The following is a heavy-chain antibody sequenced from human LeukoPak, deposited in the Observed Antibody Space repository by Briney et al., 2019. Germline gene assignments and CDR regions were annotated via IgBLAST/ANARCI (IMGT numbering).Heavy chain of an antibody. Sequence: ASVTVSCKASGYTFTSYGISWVRQAPGQGLAWMGWISAYNGNTNYAQKLQGRVTMTTDTSTSTAYMELRSLRSDDTAVYYCARQADSYGSYYFDYWGQGTLVTVSS. CDR3: ARQADSYGSYYFDY. D-gene: IGHD5-18*01. CDR1: GYTFTSYG. J-gene: IGHJ4*02. CDR2: ISAYNGNT. V-gene: IGHV1-18*01.